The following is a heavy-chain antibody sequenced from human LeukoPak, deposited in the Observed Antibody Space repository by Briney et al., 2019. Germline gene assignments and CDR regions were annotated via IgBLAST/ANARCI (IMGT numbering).Heavy chain of an antibody. V-gene: IGHV4-39*01. Sequence: PSETLSLTCTVSGGSISSSGYYWGWIRQPPGKGLEWIGSMYYSGSTYYNPSLKSRVTISVDTSKNQFSLKLSSVTAADTAVYYCARAGRLDAFDIWGQGTMVTVSS. CDR2: MYYSGST. J-gene: IGHJ3*02. CDR1: GGSISSSGYY. CDR3: ARAGRLDAFDI.